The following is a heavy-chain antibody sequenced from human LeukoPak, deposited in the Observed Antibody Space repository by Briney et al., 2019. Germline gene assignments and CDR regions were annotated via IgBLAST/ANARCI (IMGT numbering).Heavy chain of an antibody. V-gene: IGHV4-59*01. J-gene: IGHJ3*02. CDR3: ARAKVTHVLRYFDWSTHAFDI. CDR2: IYYSGST. Sequence: SETLSLTCTVSGVSISSYYWSWLRQPPGKGLEWIGYIYYSGSTNYNPSLKSRVTISVDTSKNQFSLKLSSVTAADTAVYYCARAKVTHVLRYFDWSTHAFDIWGQGTMVTVSS. CDR1: GVSISSYY. D-gene: IGHD3-9*01.